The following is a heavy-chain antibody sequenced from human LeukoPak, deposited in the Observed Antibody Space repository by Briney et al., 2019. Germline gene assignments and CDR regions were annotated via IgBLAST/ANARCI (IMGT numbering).Heavy chain of an antibody. J-gene: IGHJ4*02. Sequence: PSETLSLTCTVSGGSISSSSYYWGWLRQPPGKGLEWIGSIYYSGSTYYNPSLKSRVTISVDTSKNQFSLKLSSVTAADTAVYYCARQSADSSGWLDFDYWGQGTLVTVSS. D-gene: IGHD6-19*01. CDR3: ARQSADSSGWLDFDY. V-gene: IGHV4-39*01. CDR1: GGSISSSSYY. CDR2: IYYSGST.